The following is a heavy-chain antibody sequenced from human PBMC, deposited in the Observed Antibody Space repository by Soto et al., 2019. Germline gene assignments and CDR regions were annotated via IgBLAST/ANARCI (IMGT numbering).Heavy chain of an antibody. J-gene: IGHJ6*02. V-gene: IGHV4-34*01. D-gene: IGHD3-10*01. CDR3: ARWSGGATYYYGSGGHYYYGMGV. Sequence: PSETPSLTCAVYGGSFSGYYWSWIRQPPGKGLEWIGEINHSGSTNYNPSLKSRVTISVDTSKNQFSLKLSSVTAADTAVYYCARWSGGATYYYGSGGHYYYGMGVWRQGTTVTVSS. CDR2: INHSGST. CDR1: GGSFSGYY.